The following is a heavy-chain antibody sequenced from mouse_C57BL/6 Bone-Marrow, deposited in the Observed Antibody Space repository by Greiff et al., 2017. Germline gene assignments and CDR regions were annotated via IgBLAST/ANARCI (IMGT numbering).Heavy chain of an antibody. J-gene: IGHJ2*01. CDR1: GYTFTSYG. CDR2: IYPRSGNT. Sequence: VQLQESGAELARPGASVKLSCKASGYTFTSYGISWVKQRTGQGLEWIGEIYPRSGNTYYNEKFKGKATLTADKSSSTAYMELRSLTSEDSAVYFCARHPLYYGSSYVDYWGQGTTLTVSS. CDR3: ARHPLYYGSSYVDY. V-gene: IGHV1-81*01. D-gene: IGHD1-1*01.